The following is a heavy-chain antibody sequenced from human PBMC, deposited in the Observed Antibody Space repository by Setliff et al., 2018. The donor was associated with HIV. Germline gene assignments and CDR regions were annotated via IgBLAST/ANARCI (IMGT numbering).Heavy chain of an antibody. V-gene: IGHV3-30*02. CDR1: GLTFSNCG. Sequence: GGSLRLSCATSGLTFSNCGMHWVRQAPGKRLEWVASIRSDGSNKYYADSVTGRFTISRDDSKNTLYLQMNSLRAEDTAVYYCAKDKGQKYADYWGQGTVVTVSS. CDR3: AKDKGQKYADY. CDR2: IRSDGSNK. J-gene: IGHJ4*02. D-gene: IGHD3-10*01.